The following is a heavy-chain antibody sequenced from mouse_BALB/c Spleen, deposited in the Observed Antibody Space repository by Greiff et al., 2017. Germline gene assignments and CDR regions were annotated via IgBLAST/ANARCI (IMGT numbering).Heavy chain of an antibody. CDR2: ISNGGGST. V-gene: IGHV5-12-2*01. CDR3: TRDYDGYYFDY. CDR1: GFTFSSYT. J-gene: IGHJ2*01. D-gene: IGHD2-3*01. Sequence: DVKLVESGGGLVQPGGSLKLSCAASGFTFSSYTMSWVRQTPEKRLEWVAYISNGGGSTYYPDTVKGRFTISRDNAKNTLYLQMSSLKSEDTAMYYCTRDYDGYYFDYWGQGTTLTVSS.